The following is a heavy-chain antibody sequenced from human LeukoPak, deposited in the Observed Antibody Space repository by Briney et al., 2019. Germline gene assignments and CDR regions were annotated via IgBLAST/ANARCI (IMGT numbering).Heavy chain of an antibody. CDR2: ISGSGGST. CDR1: GFTFSSYG. D-gene: IGHD3-22*01. CDR3: ATHTSGTYYYDSSGNSADAFDI. J-gene: IGHJ3*02. V-gene: IGHV3-23*01. Sequence: TGGSLRLSCAASGFTFSSYGMSWVRQAPGKGLEWVSAISGSGGSTYYADSVKGRFTISRDNSKNTLYLQMNSLRAEDTAVYYCATHTSGTYYYDSSGNSADAFDIWGQGTMVTVSS.